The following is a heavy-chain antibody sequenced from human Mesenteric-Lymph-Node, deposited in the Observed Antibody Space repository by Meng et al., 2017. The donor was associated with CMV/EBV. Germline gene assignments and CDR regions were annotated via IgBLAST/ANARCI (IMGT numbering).Heavy chain of an antibody. CDR3: AKSPYYFDY. Sequence: GESLKISCAASGFTFSSYWMHWVRQAPGKGLVWVSRINSDGSSTSYADSVKGRFTISRDKSKNTLYLQMNSLRAEDTAIYYCAKSPYYFDYWGQGTLVTVSS. CDR2: INSDGSST. J-gene: IGHJ4*02. D-gene: IGHD3-16*01. CDR1: GFTFSSYW. V-gene: IGHV3-74*01.